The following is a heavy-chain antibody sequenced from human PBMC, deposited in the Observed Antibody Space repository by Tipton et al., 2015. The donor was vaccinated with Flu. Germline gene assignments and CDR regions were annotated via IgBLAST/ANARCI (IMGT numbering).Heavy chain of an antibody. J-gene: IGHJ4*02. CDR1: GGSISSGYY. CDR2: IYHSGST. V-gene: IGHV4-38-2*02. D-gene: IGHD3-10*01. CDR3: ARKGLLGMDY. Sequence: TLSLTCTVSGGSISSGYYWGWIRQPPGKGLEWIGSIYHSGSTYYNPSLKSRVTISVDTSKNQFSLKLSSVTAADTAVYYCARKGLLGMDYWGQGTLVTVSS.